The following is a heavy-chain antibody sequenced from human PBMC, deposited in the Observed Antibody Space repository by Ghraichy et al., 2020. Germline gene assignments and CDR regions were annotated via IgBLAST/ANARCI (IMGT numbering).Heavy chain of an antibody. CDR1: GYTLAELS. CDR3: ATDRLGSWMPYNWFDP. J-gene: IGHJ5*02. V-gene: IGHV1-24*01. D-gene: IGHD1-26*01. Sequence: ASVKVSCKVSGYTLAELSMHWVRQAPGKGLEWMGGFDPEDGEIIYAQKFQGRVTMTEDTSTDTAYMELSSLRSEDTAVYYCATDRLGSWMPYNWFDPWGQGTLLTVSS. CDR2: FDPEDGEI.